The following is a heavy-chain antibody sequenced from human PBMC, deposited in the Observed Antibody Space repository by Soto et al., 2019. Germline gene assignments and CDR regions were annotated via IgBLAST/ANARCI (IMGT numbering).Heavy chain of an antibody. J-gene: IGHJ4*02. V-gene: IGHV1-69*18. CDR1: AGTLRSYA. CDR2: IIPLFGTI. CDR3: ARDRVTSTVVSKGYFDN. D-gene: IGHD4-17*01. Sequence: QVQLVQSGAEVKKPGASVKVSCKASAGTLRSYAISWVRQSPGQGLEWMGKIIPLFGTIKYAQKSQGRVTITADESMSTAYMKVTRLRSEDTAVYYCARDRVTSTVVSKGYFDNWGQGTLVTVSS.